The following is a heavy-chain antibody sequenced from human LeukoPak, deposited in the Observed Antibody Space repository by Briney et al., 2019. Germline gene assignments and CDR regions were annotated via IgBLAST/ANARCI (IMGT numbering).Heavy chain of an antibody. J-gene: IGHJ4*02. V-gene: IGHV4-59*12. D-gene: IGHD1-26*01. Sequence: PSETLSLTCTVSGDSISLYYWSCLRQPPGKGLEGIGYIYYTGSTKSNPSLKTRVTISVDTSKKQFSLKLTSVTAADTAVYYCARESYRGSYGYFDYWGQGTLVTVSS. CDR3: ARESYRGSYGYFDY. CDR1: GDSISLYY. CDR2: IYYTGST.